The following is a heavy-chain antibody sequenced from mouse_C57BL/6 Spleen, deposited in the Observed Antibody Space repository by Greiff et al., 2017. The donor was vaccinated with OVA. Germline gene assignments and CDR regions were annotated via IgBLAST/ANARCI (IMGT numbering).Heavy chain of an antibody. J-gene: IGHJ3*01. CDR3: ARSPRGDQSGFAY. CDR1: GYSITSGYY. D-gene: IGHD2-13*01. Sequence: ESGPGLVKPSQSLSLTCSVTGYSITSGYYWYWIRQFPGNKLEWMGYISYDGSNNYNPPLKNRISITRDTSKNQFFLKLNTVTTEDPATYYCARSPRGDQSGFAYWGQGTLVTVSA. CDR2: ISYDGSN. V-gene: IGHV3-6*01.